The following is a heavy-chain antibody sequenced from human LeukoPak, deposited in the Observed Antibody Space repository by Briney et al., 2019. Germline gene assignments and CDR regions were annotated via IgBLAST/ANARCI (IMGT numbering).Heavy chain of an antibody. Sequence: SETLSLTCTVSGGSISSYYWSCIRQPAGKGLEWIGRIYTSGSTNYNPSLKSRVTISVDKSKNQFSLKLSSVTAADTAVYYCARIGYYYDSSGDTGRYYYYYYMDVWGKGTTVTVSS. J-gene: IGHJ6*03. CDR1: GGSISSYY. CDR2: IYTSGST. CDR3: ARIGYYYDSSGDTGRYYYYYYMDV. D-gene: IGHD3-22*01. V-gene: IGHV4-4*07.